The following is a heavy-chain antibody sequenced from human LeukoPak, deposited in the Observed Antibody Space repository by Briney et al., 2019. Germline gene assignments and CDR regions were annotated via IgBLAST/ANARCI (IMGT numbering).Heavy chain of an antibody. CDR1: GGSIRSTSYY. CDR3: ARDLYSSRTNDAFVI. CDR2: IYYSGNT. V-gene: IGHV4-39*07. D-gene: IGHD6-13*01. J-gene: IGHJ3*02. Sequence: NPSETLSLTCTVSGGSIRSTSYYWGWIRQPPGKGLEWIGSIYYSGNTYYNPSLKSRVAISVDTSKNQFSLKLSSVTAADTAVYYCARDLYSSRTNDAFVIWGQGTMVTVSS.